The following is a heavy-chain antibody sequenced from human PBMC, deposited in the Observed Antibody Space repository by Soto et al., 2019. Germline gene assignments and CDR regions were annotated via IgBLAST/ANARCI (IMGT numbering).Heavy chain of an antibody. Sequence: KKTPASVKVSCKASGYTFASYGISWVRQAPGQGLEWMGWNSAYNGNTNYAQKLQGRVTMTTDTSTSTAYMVLRSLRSDDTAVYYCARDSRVWFDPWGQGTLVTVSS. V-gene: IGHV1-18*01. CDR3: ARDSRVWFDP. J-gene: IGHJ5*02. CDR1: GYTFASYG. CDR2: NSAYNGNT.